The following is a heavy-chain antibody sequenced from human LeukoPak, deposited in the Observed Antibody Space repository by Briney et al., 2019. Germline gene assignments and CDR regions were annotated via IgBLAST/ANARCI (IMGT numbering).Heavy chain of an antibody. Sequence: PSETLSLTCAVYGGSFSGYYWSWIRQPPGKGLEWIGEINHSGSTNYNPSLKSRVTISVDTSKNQFSLKLSSVTAAGTAVYYCARTQYSSDANAFDIWGQGTMVTVSS. CDR3: ARTQYSSDANAFDI. D-gene: IGHD6-19*01. J-gene: IGHJ3*02. CDR1: GGSFSGYY. V-gene: IGHV4-34*01. CDR2: INHSGST.